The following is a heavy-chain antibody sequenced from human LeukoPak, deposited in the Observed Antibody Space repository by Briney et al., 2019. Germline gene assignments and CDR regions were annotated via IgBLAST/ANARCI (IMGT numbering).Heavy chain of an antibody. Sequence: PSETLSLTCAVYGGSFSGYYWSWIRQPPGKGLEWIGEINHSGSTNYNPSLKSRVTISVDTSKNQFSLKLSSVTAADTAVYYCARTRDVTGDYYWGQGTLVTVSS. V-gene: IGHV4-34*01. CDR2: INHSGST. CDR3: ARTRDVTGDYY. D-gene: IGHD7-27*01. CDR1: GGSFSGYY. J-gene: IGHJ4*02.